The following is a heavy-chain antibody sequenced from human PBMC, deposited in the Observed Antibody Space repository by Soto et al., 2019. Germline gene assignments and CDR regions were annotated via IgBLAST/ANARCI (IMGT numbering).Heavy chain of an antibody. V-gene: IGHV3-33*01. Sequence: GGSLRLSCVASGFTFSSYGMHWVRQAPGKGLEWVAVIWYDGSNKYYADSVKGRFTISRDNSKNTLYLQMNSLRAEDTAVYYCARGPSIAARSNPILVDYWGQGTLVTVSS. J-gene: IGHJ4*02. CDR2: IWYDGSNK. CDR1: GFTFSSYG. D-gene: IGHD6-6*01. CDR3: ARGPSIAARSNPILVDY.